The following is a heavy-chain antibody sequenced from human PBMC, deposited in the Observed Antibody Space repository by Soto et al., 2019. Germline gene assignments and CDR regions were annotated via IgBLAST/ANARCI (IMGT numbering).Heavy chain of an antibody. Sequence: QVQLVQSGAEVKKPGASMKVSCKASGYTFTSYGISWVRQAPGQGLEWMGWISAYNGNTNYAQKLQGRVTMTTDTSTSTAYMELRSLRSDDTAVYYCARDRKAYYYGSGSPFDYWGQGTLVTVSS. CDR2: ISAYNGNT. V-gene: IGHV1-18*04. D-gene: IGHD3-10*01. CDR3: ARDRKAYYYGSGSPFDY. CDR1: GYTFTSYG. J-gene: IGHJ4*02.